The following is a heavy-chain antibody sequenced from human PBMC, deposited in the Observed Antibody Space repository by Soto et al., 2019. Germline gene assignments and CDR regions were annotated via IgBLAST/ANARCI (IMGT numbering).Heavy chain of an antibody. V-gene: IGHV3-48*01. J-gene: IGHJ4*02. D-gene: IGHD3-10*01. CDR2: ISSSSSTI. CDR3: ARANSSGSTGDFDY. CDR1: GVTVSSYS. Sequence: EVQLVESGGGLVQPGGSLRLSCAASGVTVSSYSMNWVRQAPGKGLEWVSYISSSSSTIYYADSVKGRFTISRDNAKNSLYLQMNRLRAEDTAVYYSARANSSGSTGDFDYWGQGNLVTVSS.